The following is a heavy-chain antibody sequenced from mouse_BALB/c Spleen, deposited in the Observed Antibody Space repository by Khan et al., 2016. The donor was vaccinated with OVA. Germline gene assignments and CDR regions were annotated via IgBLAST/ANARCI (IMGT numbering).Heavy chain of an antibody. V-gene: IGHV1S137*01. CDR2: ISTYSGNT. J-gene: IGHJ2*01. CDR1: GYTFSDYA. CDR3: TRPDYDGYYDY. D-gene: IGHD2-3*01. Sequence: QVQLLVSGPELVRPGVSVKLSCKGSGYTFSDYAMHWVKQSHAKSLEWIGLISTYSGNTNYKQKFKGKATMSVDKSSSTAYLELASLTSEDSAIYCYTRPDYDGYYDYRGQGTTLTVSA.